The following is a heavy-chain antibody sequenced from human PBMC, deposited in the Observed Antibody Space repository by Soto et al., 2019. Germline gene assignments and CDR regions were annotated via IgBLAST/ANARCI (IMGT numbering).Heavy chain of an antibody. CDR3: ARAAPKSDSYYYYGMDV. CDR2: IYYSGST. V-gene: IGHV4-61*01. J-gene: IGHJ6*02. CDR1: GGSVSSSCYY. Sequence: PSETLSLTCTVSGGSVSSSCYYWRWNRQPPGKGLEWIGYIYYSGSTNYNPSLKRRVTISVDTSKNQFSLKLSSVTAADTAVYYCARAAPKSDSYYYYGMDVWGQGTTVT. D-gene: IGHD2-21*02.